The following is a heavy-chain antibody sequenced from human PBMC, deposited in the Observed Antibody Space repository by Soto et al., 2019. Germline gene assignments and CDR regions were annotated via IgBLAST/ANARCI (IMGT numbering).Heavy chain of an antibody. V-gene: IGHV3-23*01. CDR3: AKDSGLIPIGWFDP. J-gene: IGHJ5*02. CDR1: GFTFRSYA. D-gene: IGHD3-10*01. Sequence: EVQLLESGGGLVQPGGSLRLSCAASGFTFRSYAMTWVRQAPGKGLEWVSSIEGSGTNTDYADSVKGRFTIFRDNSKNTLYLQMNRLRAEDTAVYYCAKDSGLIPIGWFDPWGQGTLVTVSS. CDR2: IEGSGTNT.